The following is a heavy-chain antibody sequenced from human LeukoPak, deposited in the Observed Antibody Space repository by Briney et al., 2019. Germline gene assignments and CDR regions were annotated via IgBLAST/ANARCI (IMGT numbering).Heavy chain of an antibody. D-gene: IGHD3-10*01. Sequence: PGGSLRLSCAASGFTFSNYGMHWVRQAPGKGLEWVAFIRYDGSNKYYADSVKGRFTISRDNSKSTLHLQMNSLRAEDTAIYYCAIDYSYSSGSYYNWFDPWGQGVLVTVSS. J-gene: IGHJ5*02. V-gene: IGHV3-30*02. CDR3: AIDYSYSSGSYYNWFDP. CDR1: GFTFSNYG. CDR2: IRYDGSNK.